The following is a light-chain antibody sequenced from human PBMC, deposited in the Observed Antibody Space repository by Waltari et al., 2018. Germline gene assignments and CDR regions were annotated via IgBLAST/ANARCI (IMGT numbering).Light chain of an antibody. CDR2: NNN. V-gene: IGLV1-44*01. J-gene: IGLJ1*01. Sequence: QSVLPQPPSVSGAPGQRVTISCSGSDSNIGKNTVTWYQQLPGTAPRFLISNNNLRPSGVPDRFSGSKSGTSASLAISGLQSEDEADYYCASWHNSLNAYVFGTGTKVTVL. CDR1: DSNIGKNT. CDR3: ASWHNSLNAYV.